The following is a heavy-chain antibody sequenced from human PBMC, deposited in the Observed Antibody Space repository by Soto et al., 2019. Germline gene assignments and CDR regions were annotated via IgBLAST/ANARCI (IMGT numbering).Heavy chain of an antibody. Sequence: QVQLVQSGAEVKKPGASVKVSCKASGYTFTSYDINWVRQATGQGLEWMGWMNPNSGNTGYAQKFRGRVTMTRNTSISTAYMELSSLRSEDTAVYYCARGLGSSWFHYYYYGMDVWGQGTTVTVSS. V-gene: IGHV1-8*01. D-gene: IGHD6-13*01. J-gene: IGHJ6*02. CDR2: MNPNSGNT. CDR3: ARGLGSSWFHYYYYGMDV. CDR1: GYTFTSYD.